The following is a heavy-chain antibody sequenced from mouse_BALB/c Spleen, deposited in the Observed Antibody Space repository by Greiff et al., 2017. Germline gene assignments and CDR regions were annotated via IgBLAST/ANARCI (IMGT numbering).Heavy chain of an antibody. CDR1: GFTFSSFG. V-gene: IGHV5-17*02. Sequence: EVKLEESGGGLVQPGGSRKLSCAASGFTFSSFGMHWVRQAPEKGLEWVAYISSGSSTIYYADTVKGRFTISRDNPKNTLFLQMTSLRSEDTAMYYCARRRGDYWGQGTSVTVSS. CDR2: ISSGSSTI. CDR3: ARRRGDY. J-gene: IGHJ4*01.